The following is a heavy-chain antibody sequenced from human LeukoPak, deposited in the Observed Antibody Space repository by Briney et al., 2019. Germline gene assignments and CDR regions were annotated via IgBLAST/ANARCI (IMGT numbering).Heavy chain of an antibody. CDR3: ARVPVVVAATLFDY. Sequence: PSETLSLTCTVSGGSISSSSYYWGWIRQPPGKGLEWIGSIYYSGSTYYNPSLKSRVTISVDTSKNQFSLKLSSVTAADTAVSYCARVPVVVAATLFDYWGQGTLVTVSS. CDR2: IYYSGST. CDR1: GGSISSSSYY. J-gene: IGHJ4*02. V-gene: IGHV4-39*01. D-gene: IGHD2-15*01.